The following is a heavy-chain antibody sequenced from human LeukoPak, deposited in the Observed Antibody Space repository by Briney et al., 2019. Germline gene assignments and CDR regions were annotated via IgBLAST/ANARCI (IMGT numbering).Heavy chain of an antibody. Sequence: SETLSLTCAVSGCSISSYYWSWIRQPPGKGLEWIGYIYYSGSTNYNPSLKSRVTISVDTSKNQFSLKLSSVTAADTAVYYCARLNYDSSGYYAFDIWGQGTMVTVSS. CDR2: IYYSGST. CDR1: GCSISSYY. D-gene: IGHD3-22*01. CDR3: ARLNYDSSGYYAFDI. V-gene: IGHV4-59*08. J-gene: IGHJ3*02.